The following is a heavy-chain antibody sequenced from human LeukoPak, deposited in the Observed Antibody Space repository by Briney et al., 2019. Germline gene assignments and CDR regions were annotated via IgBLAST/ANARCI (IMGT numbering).Heavy chain of an antibody. D-gene: IGHD5-18*01. J-gene: IGHJ3*02. Sequence: ASVKVSCKASGYTFTSYYMHWVRQAPGQGLEWMGIINPSGGSTSYAQKFQGRVTMTRDMSTSTVYMELSSLRSEDTAVYYCARDQARGYSSSYAFEIWGQGTVVTVSS. CDR1: GYTFTSYY. CDR3: ARDQARGYSSSYAFEI. CDR2: INPSGGST. V-gene: IGHV1-46*01.